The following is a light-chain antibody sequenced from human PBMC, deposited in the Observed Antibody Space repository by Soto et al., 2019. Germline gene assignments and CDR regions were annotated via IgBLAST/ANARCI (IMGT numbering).Light chain of an antibody. CDR3: SSYTTRSTPYV. J-gene: IGLJ1*01. CDR2: EVT. CDR1: SSDIGGHDY. V-gene: IGLV2-14*01. Sequence: QSALTQPASVSGSPGQSITISCTGTSSDIGGHDYVFWYQQYPGKAPKLLISEVTNRPSGVSRRFSGSKSGNTASLTISGRQAEDEADYYCSSYTTRSTPYVFGAGTKVTVL.